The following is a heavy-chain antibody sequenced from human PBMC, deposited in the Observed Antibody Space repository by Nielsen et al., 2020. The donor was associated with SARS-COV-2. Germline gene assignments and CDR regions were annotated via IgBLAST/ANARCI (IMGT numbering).Heavy chain of an antibody. V-gene: IGHV1-46*01. J-gene: IGHJ4*02. Sequence: VKVSCKTSGYTFINYYMHWVRLAPGQGLEWMGRINPNGGITTYAQMFQGRVTMTRDTSTSTVYMELSSLRSEDTAMYYCARAFTVTSKIDYWGQGTLVTVSS. CDR3: ARAFTVTSKIDY. CDR1: GYTFINYY. CDR2: INPNGGIT. D-gene: IGHD4-17*01.